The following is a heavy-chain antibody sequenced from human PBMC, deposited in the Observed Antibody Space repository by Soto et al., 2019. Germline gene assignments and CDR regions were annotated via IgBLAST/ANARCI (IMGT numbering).Heavy chain of an antibody. CDR3: VKPSTTTNWYLFDY. Sequence: GGSLRLSCAASGFTFDIYVMSWVRQAPGKGLEWVSRISATGFGTDYADSVKGRCTISRDNSKNMLYLEMNSLRAEDTAVYYCVKPSTTTNWYLFDYWRQGGLVTVSS. CDR1: GFTFDIYV. CDR2: ISATGFGT. J-gene: IGHJ4*02. D-gene: IGHD1-1*01. V-gene: IGHV3-23*01.